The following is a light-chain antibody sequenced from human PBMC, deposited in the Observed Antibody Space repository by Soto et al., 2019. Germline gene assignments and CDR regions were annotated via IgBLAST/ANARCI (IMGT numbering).Light chain of an antibody. CDR1: QSVNIY. CDR3: QQLRSYPLT. Sequence: EIVMTQSPATLSVSPGARATLSCRASQSVNIYLAWYQQKHGQAPRLLIFGASYRATGIPARFSGGESGTDVTITLSRLEPEDGAVDDGQQLRSYPLTFGGGTKVDIK. J-gene: IGKJ4*01. V-gene: IGKV3-11*01. CDR2: GAS.